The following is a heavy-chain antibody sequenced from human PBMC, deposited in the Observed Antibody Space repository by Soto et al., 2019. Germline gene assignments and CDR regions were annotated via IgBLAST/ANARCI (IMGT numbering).Heavy chain of an antibody. J-gene: IGHJ2*01. CDR3: ARKILGSTTRPNCWYFDL. D-gene: IGHD7-27*01. CDR2: ISGGGDAA. CDR1: GFTFINYA. Sequence: EVQVLESGGGLVQPGGSLRLSCAGSGFTFINYAMNWVRQAPGKGLEWVSSISGGGDAAFFPDSVRGRFTISRDNSKNTVTLQMNSLGVDDTAVYYCARKILGSTTRPNCWYFDLWGRGTLVTVSS. V-gene: IGHV3-23*01.